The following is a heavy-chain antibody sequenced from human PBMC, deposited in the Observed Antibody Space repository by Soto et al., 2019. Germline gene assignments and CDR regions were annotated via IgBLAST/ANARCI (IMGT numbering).Heavy chain of an antibody. V-gene: IGHV4-31*03. D-gene: IGHD6-13*01. CDR2: IYYSGST. J-gene: IGHJ5*02. CDR1: GGSISSGGYY. CDR3: ARVFSDSSSFFDP. Sequence: QVQLQESGPGLVKPSQTLSLTCTVSGGSISSGGYYWSWIRQHPGKGREWIGYIYYSGSTYYNPSLKSRVTISVDTSKTQFSLKLSSVTAADTAVYYCARVFSDSSSFFDPWGQGTLVTVSS.